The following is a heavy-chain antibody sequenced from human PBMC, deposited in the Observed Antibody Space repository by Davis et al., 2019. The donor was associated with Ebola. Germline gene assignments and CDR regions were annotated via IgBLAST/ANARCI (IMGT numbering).Heavy chain of an antibody. D-gene: IGHD5-18*01. J-gene: IGHJ3*01. V-gene: IGHV1-46*01. CDR1: GYTFTNYY. CDR2: INPNDGRA. CDR3: ARDTARVSRAFDF. Sequence: ASVQVSCKASGYTFTNYYMHCVRQAPGQGLEWMGMINPNDGRAIYAQKLQGRVTMTTDASTRTAYMELRSLRFDDTAMYYCARDTARVSRAFDFWGQGTMVTVSS.